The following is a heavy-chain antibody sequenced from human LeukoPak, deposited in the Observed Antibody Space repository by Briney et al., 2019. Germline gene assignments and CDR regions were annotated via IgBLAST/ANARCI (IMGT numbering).Heavy chain of an antibody. D-gene: IGHD2-2*03. CDR1: GYTLTELS. J-gene: IGHJ3*02. CDR3: ATASVGWIGATFDI. Sequence: ASVKVSCKVSGYTLTELSMHWVRQAPGKGLEWMGGFDPEDGETIYAQKFQGRVTMTEDTSTDTAYMELSSLRSEDTAVCYCATASVGWIGATFDIWGQGTMVTVSS. V-gene: IGHV1-24*01. CDR2: FDPEDGET.